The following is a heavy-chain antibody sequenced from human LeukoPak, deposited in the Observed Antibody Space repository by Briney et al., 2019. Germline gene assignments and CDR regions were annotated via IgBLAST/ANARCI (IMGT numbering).Heavy chain of an antibody. V-gene: IGHV3-21*01. CDR2: ITPTSSYI. Sequence: GGSLRLSCGAYGFNFSSFSMNWVRQAPGKGLEWVSSITPTSSYIYYADSVRGRFTISRDNAKNSLFLQMDSLSAEDTAVYYCVRLRRSSATGGYYYYYDYWGQGILVTASS. CDR3: VRLRRSSATGGYYYYYDY. CDR1: GFNFSSFS. J-gene: IGHJ4*02. D-gene: IGHD3-22*01.